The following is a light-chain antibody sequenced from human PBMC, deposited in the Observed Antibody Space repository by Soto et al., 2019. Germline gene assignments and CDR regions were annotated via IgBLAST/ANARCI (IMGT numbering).Light chain of an antibody. CDR1: QSVSSN. CDR3: QQYYGYSVT. CDR2: GAS. J-gene: IGKJ2*01. V-gene: IGKV3-15*01. Sequence: EIVMTQSPATLSVSPGERATLSCRASQSVSSNLAWYQQKPGQAPRLLIYGASTRATGIPARFSGSGSGTEFTLTISSLQSEDFATYYCQQYYGYSVTFGQGTKLE.